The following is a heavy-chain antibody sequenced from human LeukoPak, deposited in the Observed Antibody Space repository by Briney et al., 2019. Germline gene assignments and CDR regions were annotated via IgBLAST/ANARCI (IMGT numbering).Heavy chain of an antibody. D-gene: IGHD1-26*01. CDR3: ARGLWELLQYYFDY. CDR2: IWNDGSNK. J-gene: IGHJ4*02. CDR1: GFTFSSYG. V-gene: IGHV3-33*01. Sequence: GSLRLSCAASGFTFSSYGMHWVRQAPGKGLEWVAVIWNDGSNKYYADSVKGRFTISRDNSKNTLYSQMNSLRAEDTAVYYCARGLWELLQYYFDYWGQGTLVAVSS.